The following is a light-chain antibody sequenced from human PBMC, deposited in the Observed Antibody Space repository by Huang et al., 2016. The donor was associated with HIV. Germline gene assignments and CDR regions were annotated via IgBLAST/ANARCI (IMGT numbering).Light chain of an antibody. Sequence: DIQMTQSPSSLSASVGDRVTITCQASQDISNYLNWYQQKPGKAPKLLIFDTSNLKTGVPSRFSGSGSGTDFTFTISSLQPEDIPTYYCQQYDNLRRTFGPGTKVDIK. CDR3: QQYDNLRRT. CDR2: DTS. V-gene: IGKV1-33*01. J-gene: IGKJ3*01. CDR1: QDISNY.